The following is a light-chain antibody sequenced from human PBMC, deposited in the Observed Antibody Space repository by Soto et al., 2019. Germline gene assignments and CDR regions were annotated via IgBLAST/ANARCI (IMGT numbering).Light chain of an antibody. J-gene: IGKJ1*01. CDR2: GVS. Sequence: EIVMTQSPSALSVSPVERSTLSCRASQSVSSKLAWFQQKPGQAPSLLIYGVSTRATGIPDRFSGSGSGTDFTLTISRLEPEDFAVYYCQQYGSSPLTFGQGTKVDIK. CDR3: QQYGSSPLT. V-gene: IGKV3-20*01. CDR1: QSVSSK.